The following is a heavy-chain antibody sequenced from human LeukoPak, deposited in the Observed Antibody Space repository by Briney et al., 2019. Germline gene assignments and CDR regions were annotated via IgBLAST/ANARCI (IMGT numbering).Heavy chain of an antibody. CDR2: INHSGST. D-gene: IGHD3-22*01. V-gene: IGHV4-34*01. Sequence: SSETLSLTCAVYGGSFSGYYWSWIRQPPGKGLEWIGEINHSGSTNYNPSLKSRVTISVDTSKNQFSLKLSSVTAADTAVYHCARGTYYYDSSGYYPYYYYYYMDVWGKGTTVTVSS. CDR3: ARGTYYYDSSGYYPYYYYYYMDV. J-gene: IGHJ6*03. CDR1: GGSFSGYY.